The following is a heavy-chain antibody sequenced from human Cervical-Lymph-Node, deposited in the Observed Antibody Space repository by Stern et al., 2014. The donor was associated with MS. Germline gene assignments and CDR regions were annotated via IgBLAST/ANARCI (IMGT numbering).Heavy chain of an antibody. J-gene: IGHJ5*01. Sequence: EVHLVESGGRFVQPGGSLRLSCVASGFSFNNYAMSWVRQAPGKGLEWVSAISLSDDVTYYADSVKGRFTISRDNFKNTFFLQMNRLRADDTAIYYCAKDRNGDYVNWFDSWGQGTLVTVSS. CDR1: GFSFNNYA. CDR3: AKDRNGDYVNWFDS. V-gene: IGHV3-23*04. CDR2: ISLSDDVT. D-gene: IGHD4-17*01.